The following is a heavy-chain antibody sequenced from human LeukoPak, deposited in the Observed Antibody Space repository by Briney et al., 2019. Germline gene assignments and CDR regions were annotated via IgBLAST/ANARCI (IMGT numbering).Heavy chain of an antibody. V-gene: IGHV4-39*01. Sequence: SETLSLTCTVSGGSISFSSYYWGWIRQPPGKGLEWIGSIYYSGSTYYNPSLKSRVTISVDTSKNQFSLKLSSVTAADTVVYYCASSNFGEPFYYYMDVWGKGTTVTISS. CDR3: ASSNFGEPFYYYMDV. J-gene: IGHJ6*03. CDR2: IYYSGST. CDR1: GGSISFSSYY. D-gene: IGHD3-10*01.